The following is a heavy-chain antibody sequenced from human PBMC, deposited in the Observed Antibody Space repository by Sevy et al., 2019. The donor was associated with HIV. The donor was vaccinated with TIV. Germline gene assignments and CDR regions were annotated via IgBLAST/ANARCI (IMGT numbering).Heavy chain of an antibody. J-gene: IGHJ3*02. CDR1: GYTFTGYG. D-gene: IGHD3-22*01. CDR2: ISAYNGNT. Sequence: ASVKVSCKASGYTFTGYGISWVRQAPGQGLEWMGWISAYNGNTNYAQKLQGRVTMTTDTSTSTAYMELRSLRSDDTAVYYCARDYGRYYYDSSGYRNDAFDIWGQGTMVTVSS. CDR3: ARDYGRYYYDSSGYRNDAFDI. V-gene: IGHV1-18*01.